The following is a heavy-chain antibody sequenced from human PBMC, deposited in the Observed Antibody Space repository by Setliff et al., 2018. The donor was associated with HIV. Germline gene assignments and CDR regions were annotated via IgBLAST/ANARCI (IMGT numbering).Heavy chain of an antibody. CDR3: ARSLVPSGYYYGRHAFDI. CDR1: GGSISSYY. V-gene: IGHV4-59*08. D-gene: IGHD3-22*01. CDR2: IYYSGST. J-gene: IGHJ3*02. Sequence: KPSETLSLTCTVSGGSISSYYWSWIRQPPGKGLEWIGYIYYSGSTNYNPSLKSRVTISVDTSKNQFSLKLSSVIAADTAVYYCARSLVPSGYYYGRHAFDIWGQGTKVTVSS.